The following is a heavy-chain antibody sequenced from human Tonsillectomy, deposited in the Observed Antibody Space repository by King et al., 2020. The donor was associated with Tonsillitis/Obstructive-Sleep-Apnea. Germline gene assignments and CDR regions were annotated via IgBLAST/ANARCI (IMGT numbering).Heavy chain of an antibody. CDR3: ARVIGTYNWFDP. D-gene: IGHD3-22*01. Sequence: VQLVQSGAEVKKPGASVKVSCKASGYTFTSYYMHWVRQAPGQGREWMGIINPSGGSTSYAQKFQGRVTMTRDTSTSTVYMELSSLRSEDTAVYYCARVIGTYNWFDPWGQGTLVTVSS. V-gene: IGHV1-46*01. CDR1: GYTFTSYY. J-gene: IGHJ5*02. CDR2: INPSGGST.